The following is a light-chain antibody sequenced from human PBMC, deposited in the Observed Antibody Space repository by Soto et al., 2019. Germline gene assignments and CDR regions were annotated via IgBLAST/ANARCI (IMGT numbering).Light chain of an antibody. J-gene: IGLJ1*01. CDR2: EVS. V-gene: IGLV2-14*01. CDR1: SSDVGGYNY. CDR3: SSYTSSSTLGV. Sequence: QSVLTQPASVSGSPGQSITISCTGTSSDVGGYNYVSWYQQHPGKAPKLMIYEVSTRPSGVSNRFSGSKSGNTASLTISGIQAADEADYYCSSYTSSSTLGVFGTGTKLTVL.